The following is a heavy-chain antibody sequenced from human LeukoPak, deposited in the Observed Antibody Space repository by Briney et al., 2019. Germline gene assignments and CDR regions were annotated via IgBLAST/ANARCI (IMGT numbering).Heavy chain of an antibody. J-gene: IGHJ4*02. D-gene: IGHD3-10*01. Sequence: SETLSLTCTVSGGLISISTYYWGWIRQPPGKGLEWIGSIYYSGSTYYNPSLKSRVTISVDTSKNQFSLKLSSVTAADTAVYYCASPSMVRGVIAYLPFDYWGQGTLVTVSS. CDR3: ASPSMVRGVIAYLPFDY. V-gene: IGHV4-39*01. CDR1: GGLISISTYY. CDR2: IYYSGST.